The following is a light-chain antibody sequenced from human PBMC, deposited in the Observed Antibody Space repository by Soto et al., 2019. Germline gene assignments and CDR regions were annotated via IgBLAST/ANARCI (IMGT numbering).Light chain of an antibody. V-gene: IGKV3-20*01. CDR3: QQYASSPWT. J-gene: IGKJ1*01. Sequence: ESVLTQSPDTLSLSPGERATLSCRASQSVSSSYLAWYQQKPGQAPRLLIYGASSRATGIPDRFSGSGSGTDFTLTSSSLEPEDFALYYCQQYASSPWTFGQGTKVEI. CDR1: QSVSSSY. CDR2: GAS.